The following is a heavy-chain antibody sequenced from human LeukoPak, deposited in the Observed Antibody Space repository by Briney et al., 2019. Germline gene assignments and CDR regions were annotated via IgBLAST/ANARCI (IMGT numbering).Heavy chain of an antibody. V-gene: IGHV1-46*01. J-gene: IGHJ4*02. CDR1: GYTFTSNY. Sequence: ASVKVSCKASGYTFTSNYMYWVRQAPRQGLEWMGIINPSGGSTSYAQRFQGRVTMTTDTSTSTVYLELSSLTSEDTAVYYCARRGTGVDYWGQGTLVTVSS. D-gene: IGHD3-16*01. CDR3: ARRGTGVDY. CDR2: INPSGGST.